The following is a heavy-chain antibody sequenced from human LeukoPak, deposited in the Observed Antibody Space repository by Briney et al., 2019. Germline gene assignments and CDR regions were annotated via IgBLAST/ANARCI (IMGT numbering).Heavy chain of an antibody. CDR1: GITFSTYG. CDR3: AKDSSSWYENDY. V-gene: IGHV3-30*18. Sequence: GGSLRLSCAASGITFSTYGMYWVRQAPGKGLEWVAVISHDGNNKYYADSVKGRFTISRDNSKNTLYLQMNSLRAEDTAVYYCAKDSSSWYENDYWGQGTLVTVSS. J-gene: IGHJ4*02. CDR2: ISHDGNNK. D-gene: IGHD6-13*01.